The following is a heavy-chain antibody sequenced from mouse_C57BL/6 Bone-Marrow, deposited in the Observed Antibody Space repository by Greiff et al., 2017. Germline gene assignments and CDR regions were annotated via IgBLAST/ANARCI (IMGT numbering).Heavy chain of an antibody. D-gene: IGHD2-4*01. CDR2: INPNYGNT. V-gene: IGHV1-39*01. J-gene: IGHJ4*01. Sequence: EVQLQQSGPELVKPGASVKISCKASGFSFTDYNMNWVKQSNGKSLEWIGVINPNYGNTSYTQKFKGKATLTVDQSSSTAYMQLNSLTSEDSAVYYCARGYDYDYAMDYWGQGTSVTVSS. CDR1: GFSFTDYN. CDR3: ARGYDYDYAMDY.